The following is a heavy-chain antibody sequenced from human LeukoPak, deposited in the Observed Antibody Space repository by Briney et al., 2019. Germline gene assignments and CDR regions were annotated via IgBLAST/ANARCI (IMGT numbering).Heavy chain of an antibody. J-gene: IGHJ4*02. V-gene: IGHV3-21*01. CDR3: ARDRGEMASIPFDY. CDR1: GFTFSSYS. Sequence: PGGSLRLSCAASGFTFSSYSMNCVRQAPGKGLEWVSSISSSSSYIYYADSVKGRLTISRDNAKNSLYLQMNSLRAEDTAVYYCARDRGEMASIPFDYWGQGTLVTVSS. CDR2: ISSSSSYI. D-gene: IGHD5-24*01.